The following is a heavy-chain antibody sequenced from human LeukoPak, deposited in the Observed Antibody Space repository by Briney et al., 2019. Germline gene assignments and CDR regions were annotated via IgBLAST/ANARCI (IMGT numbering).Heavy chain of an antibody. CDR2: IIPLFDIT. Sequence: GASVKVSCKASGGTFSSYTIRWVRQAPGQGLEWMGGIIPLFDITIYAQKLQGRVTITADKSTSTAYMELSSLRSEDTAVYYCARDSAEQLADAFDIWGQGTMVTVSS. CDR3: ARDSAEQLADAFDI. J-gene: IGHJ3*02. V-gene: IGHV1-69*10. D-gene: IGHD6-13*01. CDR1: GGTFSSYT.